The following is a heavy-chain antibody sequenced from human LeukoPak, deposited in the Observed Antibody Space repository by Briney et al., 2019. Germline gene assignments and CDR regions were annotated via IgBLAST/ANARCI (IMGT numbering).Heavy chain of an antibody. CDR3: ARVLRGYSGYDGEDYYYGMGV. J-gene: IGHJ6*02. D-gene: IGHD5-12*01. CDR1: GFTFSSYA. V-gene: IGHV3-64*01. Sequence: GGSLRLSCAASGFTFSSYAMHWVRQAPGKGLEYASAISSNGGSTYYANSVKGRFTISRDNSKNTLYLQMGSLRAEDMAVYYCARVLRGYSGYDGEDYYYGMGVWGQGTTVTVSS. CDR2: ISSNGGST.